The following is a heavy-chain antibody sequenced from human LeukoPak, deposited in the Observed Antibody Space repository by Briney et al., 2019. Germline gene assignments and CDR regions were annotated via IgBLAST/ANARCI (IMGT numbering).Heavy chain of an antibody. CDR1: GGSISSYY. J-gene: IGHJ3*02. Sequence: SETLSLTCTVSGGSISSYYWSWIRQPPGKGLEWIGNIYYSGTTNYNPSLKSRLTISVDTSKNQFSLKLSSETAADTAVYYCARHERGVWAAFDIWGQGTMVTVSS. D-gene: IGHD6-13*01. CDR3: ARHERGVWAAFDI. V-gene: IGHV4-59*08. CDR2: IYYSGTT.